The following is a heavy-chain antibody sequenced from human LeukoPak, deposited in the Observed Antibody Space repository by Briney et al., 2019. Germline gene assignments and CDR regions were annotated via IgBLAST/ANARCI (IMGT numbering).Heavy chain of an antibody. V-gene: IGHV4-4*02. CDR3: ARVEVRGVPLSRSMSD. D-gene: IGHD3-10*01. Sequence: PSETLSLTCAVSGGSISSSNWWSWVRQPPGKGLEWIGEIYHSGSTNYNPSLKSRVTISVDKSKNQFSLKLSSVTAADTAVYYCARVEVRGVPLSRSMSDWGQGTLVTVSS. CDR1: GGSISSSNW. J-gene: IGHJ4*02. CDR2: IYHSGST.